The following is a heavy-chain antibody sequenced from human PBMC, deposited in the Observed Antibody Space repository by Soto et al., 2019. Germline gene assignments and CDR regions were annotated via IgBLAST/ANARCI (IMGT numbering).Heavy chain of an antibody. Sequence: QVQLQQWGAGLLKPSETLSLTCAVYGRSFSGYYWSWIRQPPGKGLEWIGEIKHSGSTNYNPSLKSRVTISVDTSKNHFSLKLSSSTAGDTAVDYCARAYGGDVFDYWGQGTMVTVSS. CDR1: GRSFSGYY. D-gene: IGHD2-21*01. CDR3: ARAYGGDVFDY. CDR2: IKHSGST. V-gene: IGHV4-34*01. J-gene: IGHJ4*02.